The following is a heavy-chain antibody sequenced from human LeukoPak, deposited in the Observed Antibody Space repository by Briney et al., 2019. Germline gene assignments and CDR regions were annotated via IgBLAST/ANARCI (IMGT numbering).Heavy chain of an antibody. CDR3: ARDKIVGGTYFDY. CDR1: GFTFSNYW. D-gene: IGHD1-26*01. Sequence: GGSLRLSCAASGFTFSNYWMHWVRQAPGKGLVWVSRINSDGINTSYADSVKGRFTISRDNSKNTLYLQMNSLRTEDTAVYYCARDKIVGGTYFDYWGQGTLVSVSS. CDR2: INSDGINT. J-gene: IGHJ4*02. V-gene: IGHV3-74*01.